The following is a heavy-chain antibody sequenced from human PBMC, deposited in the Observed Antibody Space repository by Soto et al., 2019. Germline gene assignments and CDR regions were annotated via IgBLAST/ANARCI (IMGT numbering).Heavy chain of an antibody. CDR1: GYTFTSYY. CDR2: INPSGGST. Sequence: GASVKVSCKASGYTFTSYYMHWVRQAPGQGLEWMGIINPSGGSTSYAQKFQGRVTMTRDTSTSTVYMELSSLRSEDTAVYYCATGYYDILTGYYINYYYMDVWGKGTTVTVSS. D-gene: IGHD3-9*01. CDR3: ATGYYDILTGYYINYYYMDV. J-gene: IGHJ6*03. V-gene: IGHV1-46*03.